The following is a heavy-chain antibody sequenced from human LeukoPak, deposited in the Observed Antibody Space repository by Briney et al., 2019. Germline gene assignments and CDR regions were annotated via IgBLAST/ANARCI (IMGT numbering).Heavy chain of an antibody. Sequence: GGSLRLSCTASGFSVGNNYMSWVRQSPGRGLEWVSVIYAGGGTFYPDSVKGRFTVSRDDSRNTVHLQMNSLRADGTAVYYCATEGGGFSSAWYMWDNWGQGTLVTVSS. J-gene: IGHJ4*02. V-gene: IGHV3-66*01. CDR1: GFSVGNNY. CDR3: ATEGGGFSSAWYMWDN. D-gene: IGHD6-19*01. CDR2: IYAGGGT.